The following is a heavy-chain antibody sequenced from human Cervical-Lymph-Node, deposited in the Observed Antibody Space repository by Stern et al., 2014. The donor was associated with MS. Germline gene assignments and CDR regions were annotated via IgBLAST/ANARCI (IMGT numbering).Heavy chain of an antibody. CDR2: FFWNDDK. J-gene: IGHJ4*02. Sequence: QITLRESGPTLVKPTQTLTLTCTFSGFSLSTSGVGVVWLRHPPGKALEWFALFFWNDDKRYSPSLKSRLTITKDTSKNQVVLTMTNMDPVDTATYYCAHSIDYYGSGSYYNFDYWGQGTLVTVSS. D-gene: IGHD3-10*01. V-gene: IGHV2-5*01. CDR1: GFSLSTSGVG. CDR3: AHSIDYYGSGSYYNFDY.